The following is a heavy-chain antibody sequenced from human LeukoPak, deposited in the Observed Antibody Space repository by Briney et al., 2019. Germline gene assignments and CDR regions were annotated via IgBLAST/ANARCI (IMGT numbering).Heavy chain of an antibody. J-gene: IGHJ5*02. Sequence: GGSLRLSCAASGFTFSSYPMSWVRQAPGKGLEWVSAISGSGGSTYYADSVKGRFTISRDNSKNTLYLQMNSLRAEDTAVYYCAKDSGDYGDLNWFDPWGQGTLVTVSS. CDR1: GFTFSSYP. CDR3: AKDSGDYGDLNWFDP. D-gene: IGHD4-17*01. V-gene: IGHV3-23*01. CDR2: ISGSGGST.